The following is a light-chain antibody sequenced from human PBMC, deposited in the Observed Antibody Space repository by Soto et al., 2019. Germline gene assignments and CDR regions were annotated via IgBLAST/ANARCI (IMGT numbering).Light chain of an antibody. Sequence: AVASLTPSLTVSPGGTFYLTCGSSTGAVTSGHYPYWFQQKPGQAPRTLIYDTSKKHSWTPARFSGYLLGGKAALTLSGAQTEDEAEYYCLLSYNCPDVFGAGTQVTVL. V-gene: IGLV7-46*01. CDR3: LLSYNCPDV. CDR1: TGAVTSGHY. J-gene: IGLJ1*01. CDR2: DTS.